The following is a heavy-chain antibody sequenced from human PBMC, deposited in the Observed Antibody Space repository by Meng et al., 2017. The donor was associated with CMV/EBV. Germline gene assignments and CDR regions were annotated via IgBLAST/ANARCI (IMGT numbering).Heavy chain of an antibody. CDR3: ARDSAVAGVVDY. CDR1: GGSISSSSYY. V-gene: IGHV4-39*07. D-gene: IGHD6-19*01. CDR2: IYYSGST. J-gene: IGHJ4*02. Sequence: QLQRQESGPGLVKPSGPLALTCTVPGGSISSSSYYWGWIRQPPGKGLEWIGSIYYSGSTYYNPSLKSRVTISVDTSKNQFSLKLSSVTAADTAVYYCARDSAVAGVVDYWGQGTLVTVSS.